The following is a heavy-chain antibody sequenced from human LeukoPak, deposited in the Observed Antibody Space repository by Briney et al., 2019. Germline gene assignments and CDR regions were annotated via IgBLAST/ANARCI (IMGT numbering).Heavy chain of an antibody. J-gene: IGHJ4*02. V-gene: IGHV3-48*01. Sequence: PGGSLRLSCAASGFIFSSYSMNWVRQAPGKGLEWVSYISSGSISIYYADSVKGRFTVSRDNAKNSLYLQMNSLRAEDTAVYYCAREGSADSSGWWGPKTDYWGQGTLVTVSS. CDR2: ISSGSISI. CDR1: GFIFSSYS. D-gene: IGHD6-19*01. CDR3: AREGSADSSGWWGPKTDY.